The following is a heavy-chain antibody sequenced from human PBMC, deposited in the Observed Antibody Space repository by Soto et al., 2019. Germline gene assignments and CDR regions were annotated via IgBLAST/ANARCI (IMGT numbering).Heavy chain of an antibody. J-gene: IGHJ4*01. V-gene: IGHV3-15*01. CDR3: NTGRCTNGVCDDY. Sequence: GSLRLSCAVSGFPFSDAYMTWIRQAPGKGLEWLGRIRTKTDGGTADYAAHVKDRFIVSRDDSKETLYLQMNSLRTEDTAVYFCNTGRCTNGVCDDYWGHGTLVTAPQ. CDR2: IRTKTDGGTA. D-gene: IGHD2-8*01. CDR1: GFPFSDAY.